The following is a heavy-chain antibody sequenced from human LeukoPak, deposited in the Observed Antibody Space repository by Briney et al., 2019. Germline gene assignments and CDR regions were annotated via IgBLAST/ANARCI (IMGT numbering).Heavy chain of an antibody. V-gene: IGHV4-30-4*02. CDR1: GGSISSGDYY. CDR2: IYYSGST. D-gene: IGHD3-22*01. CDR3: AREDYDSSGSFDY. J-gene: IGHJ4*02. Sequence: SETLSLTCTVSGGSISSGDYYWSWIRQPPGKGLEWIGYIYYSGSTYYNPSLKSRVTISVDTSKNQFSLNLSFVTAADTAVYYCAREDYDSSGSFDYWGQGTLVTVSS.